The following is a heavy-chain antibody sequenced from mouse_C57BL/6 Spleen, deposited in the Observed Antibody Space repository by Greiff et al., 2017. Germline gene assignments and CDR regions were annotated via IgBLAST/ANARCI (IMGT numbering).Heavy chain of an antibody. CDR1: GFTFSDYG. CDR3: ARGIYDGSSGFAY. D-gene: IGHD2-3*01. J-gene: IGHJ3*01. CDR2: ISSGSSTI. Sequence: EVKLMESGGGLVKPGGSLKLSCAASGFTFSDYGMHWVRQAPEKGLEWVAYISSGSSTIYYADTVKGRFTISRDNAKNTLFLQMTSLRSEDTAMYYCARGIYDGSSGFAYWGQGTLVTVSA. V-gene: IGHV5-17*01.